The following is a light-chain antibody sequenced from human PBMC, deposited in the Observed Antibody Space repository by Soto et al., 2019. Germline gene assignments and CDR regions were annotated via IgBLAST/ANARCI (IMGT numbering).Light chain of an antibody. Sequence: DIQMTQSQSSLSASVGDRVTITCRASQGISSYLAWYQKKPGKAPKLLIYAASSLQSGVPSRFSGSGSGTDFTLTISSLQPEDFATYYCQQGHSNPITLGQGTRLEIK. CDR1: QGISSY. J-gene: IGKJ5*01. CDR3: QQGHSNPIT. V-gene: IGKV1-39*01. CDR2: AAS.